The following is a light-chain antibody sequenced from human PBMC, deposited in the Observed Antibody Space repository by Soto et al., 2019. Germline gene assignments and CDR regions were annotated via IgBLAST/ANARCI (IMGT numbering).Light chain of an antibody. CDR2: GAS. V-gene: IGKV3-15*01. CDR3: QQYNNWPRT. CDR1: QSVNTN. Sequence: EVVMTQSPDTLSVSPGXRATLSCRASQSVNTNLAWYQQKLGQAPRLLIYGASTRATGISARFSGSGSGTEFTLTISSLQSEDFAIYYCQQYNNWPRTFGQGTKVDIK. J-gene: IGKJ1*01.